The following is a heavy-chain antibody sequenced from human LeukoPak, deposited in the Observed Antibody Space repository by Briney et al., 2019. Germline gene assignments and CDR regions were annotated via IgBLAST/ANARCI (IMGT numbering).Heavy chain of an antibody. J-gene: IGHJ4*02. CDR2: IFYSGST. V-gene: IGHV4-59*01. D-gene: IGHD6-13*01. Sequence: SETLSLTCTVSGASISSYYWSWIRQPPGKGLEWIGYIFYSGSTLYNPSLQSRVTISVDTTKNQISLKLTSVTAADTAVYYCASGPYPAAGTDHQFDYWGQGTLVTVSS. CDR1: GASISSYY. CDR3: ASGPYPAAGTDHQFDY.